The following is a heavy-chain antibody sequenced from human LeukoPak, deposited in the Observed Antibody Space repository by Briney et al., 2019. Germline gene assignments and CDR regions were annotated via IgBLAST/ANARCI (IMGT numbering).Heavy chain of an antibody. Sequence: SVKVSCKASGGTFSSYAISWVRQAPGQGLEWMGGIIPIFGTANYAQKFQGRVTITADKSTSTAYMELSSLRSEDTAVYYCARTPMIVVVMYYFDYWGQGTLVTVSS. CDR3: ARTPMIVVVMYYFDY. J-gene: IGHJ4*02. D-gene: IGHD3-22*01. V-gene: IGHV1-69*06. CDR1: GGTFSSYA. CDR2: IIPIFGTA.